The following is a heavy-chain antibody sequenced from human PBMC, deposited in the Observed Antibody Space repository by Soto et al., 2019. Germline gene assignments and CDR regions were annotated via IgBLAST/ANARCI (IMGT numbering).Heavy chain of an antibody. J-gene: IGHJ6*02. CDR2: ISYDGSNK. V-gene: IGHV3-30-3*01. D-gene: IGHD6-13*01. CDR1: GFTFSSYA. Sequence: GGSLRLSCAASGFTFSSYAMHWVRQAPGKGLEWVAVISYDGSNKYYADSVKGRFTISRDNSKNTLYLQMNSLRAEDTAVYYCARVRVAAAVSYGMDVWGQGTTVTVSS. CDR3: ARVRVAAAVSYGMDV.